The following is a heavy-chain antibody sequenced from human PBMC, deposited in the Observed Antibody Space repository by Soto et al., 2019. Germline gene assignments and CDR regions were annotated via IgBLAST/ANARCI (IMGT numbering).Heavy chain of an antibody. J-gene: IGHJ4*02. Sequence: EVQLVESGGGLVQPGGYLRLSCVASGFTFSSYSMNWVRQAPGKGLEWVSYISSSSSTIQYADSVKGRFTISRDNAKNSLYLQMNSLRAEDTSVYYCARGEVMVWGNTGYLGQGTLVTVSS. CDR2: ISSSSSTI. D-gene: IGHD3-10*01. CDR1: GFTFSSYS. V-gene: IGHV3-48*01. CDR3: ARGEVMVWGNTGY.